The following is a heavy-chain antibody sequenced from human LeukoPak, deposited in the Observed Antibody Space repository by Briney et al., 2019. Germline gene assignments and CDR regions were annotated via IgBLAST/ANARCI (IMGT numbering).Heavy chain of an antibody. CDR3: ARVVGGSLYYFDY. D-gene: IGHD1-26*01. CDR2: INPNSGGT. CDR1: GYTFTGYY. Sequence: GASVKVSCKASGYTFTGYYMHWVRQAPGQGLEWMGWINPNSGGTNYAQKFQGRVTMTRDTSISTAYMELSRLRSEDTAVYYCARVVGGSLYYFDYWGQGTLVTVSS. J-gene: IGHJ4*02. V-gene: IGHV1-2*02.